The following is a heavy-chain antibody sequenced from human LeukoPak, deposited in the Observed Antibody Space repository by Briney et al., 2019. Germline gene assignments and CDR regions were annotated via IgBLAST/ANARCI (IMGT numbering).Heavy chain of an antibody. CDR3: ARDNGDKDFAY. V-gene: IGHV4-59*01. Sequence: SETLSLTCTVSGGSISSYYWSWIRQPPGKGLEWIGYIYYSESTNYNPSLKSRVTITVDTSKNQFSLKLSSVTAADTAVYYCARDNGDKDFAYWGQGTLDTVSS. J-gene: IGHJ4*02. CDR2: IYYSEST. CDR1: GGSISSYY. D-gene: IGHD4-17*01.